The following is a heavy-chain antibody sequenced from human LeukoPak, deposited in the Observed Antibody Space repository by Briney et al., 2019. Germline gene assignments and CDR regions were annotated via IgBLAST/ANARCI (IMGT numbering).Heavy chain of an antibody. Sequence: PGGTLRLSCAASGFTFSSYSMNWVRQAPGKGLEWVSSISSSSSYIYYADSVKGRFTIPRDNSKNTLYLQMNSLRAEDTAVYYCAKDRLRYYYDSSGEWDYWGQGTLVTVSS. D-gene: IGHD3-22*01. V-gene: IGHV3-21*01. CDR2: ISSSSSYI. J-gene: IGHJ4*02. CDR3: AKDRLRYYYDSSGEWDY. CDR1: GFTFSSYS.